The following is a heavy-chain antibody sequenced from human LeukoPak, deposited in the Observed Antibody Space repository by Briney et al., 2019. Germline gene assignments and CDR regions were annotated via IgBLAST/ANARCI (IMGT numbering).Heavy chain of an antibody. J-gene: IGHJ3*02. D-gene: IGHD5-18*01. CDR3: ARDDSYGDLYDAFDI. V-gene: IGHV3-21*01. Sequence: GGSLRLSCAASGFTFSTYSMNWVRQAPGKGLEWVSSISSSSSYIYYADSVKGRFTISRDNAKNSLYLQMNSLRAEDTAVYYRARDDSYGDLYDAFDIWGQGTMVTVSS. CDR2: ISSSSSYI. CDR1: GFTFSTYS.